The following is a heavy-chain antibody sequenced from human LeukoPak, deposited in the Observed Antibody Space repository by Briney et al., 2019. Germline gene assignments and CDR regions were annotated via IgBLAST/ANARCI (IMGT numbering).Heavy chain of an antibody. J-gene: IGHJ4*02. CDR3: AGSGSYSSDY. Sequence: SETLSLTCTVSGGSISSYYWSWIRQPPGKGLEWIGYIYYSGSTYYNPSLKSRVTISVDTSKNQFSLKLSSVTAADTAVYYCAGSGSYSSDYWGQGTLVTVSS. D-gene: IGHD3-10*01. CDR2: IYYSGST. CDR1: GGSISSYY. V-gene: IGHV4-59*08.